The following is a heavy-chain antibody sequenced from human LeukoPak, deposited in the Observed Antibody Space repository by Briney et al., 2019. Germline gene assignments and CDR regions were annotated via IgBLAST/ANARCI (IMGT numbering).Heavy chain of an antibody. D-gene: IGHD2/OR15-2a*01. CDR3: AKGSTTFDY. Sequence: GGSPRLSCAASGFTFSRHGMHWVRQAPGKGLEWVAVIWSDGGNKFYRDSVKGRFTISRDNSKNTLYLQMNSLSAEDTAVYYCAKGSTTFDYWGQGTLVTVSS. V-gene: IGHV3-33*06. CDR1: GFTFSRHG. J-gene: IGHJ4*02. CDR2: IWSDGGNK.